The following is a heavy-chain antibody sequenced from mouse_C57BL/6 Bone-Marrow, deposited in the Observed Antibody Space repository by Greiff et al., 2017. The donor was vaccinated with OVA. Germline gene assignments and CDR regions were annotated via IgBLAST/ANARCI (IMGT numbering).Heavy chain of an antibody. D-gene: IGHD1-1*01. Sequence: QVQLQQSGPGLVQPSQSLSLTCTVSGFSLTSYGVHWVRQSPGKGLEWLGVIWSGGSTDYNAAFMSRLSITKDNSKSQVFFKMNRLQADDTAIYDGAPFTTGVATGAMDYWGQGTSVTVSS. J-gene: IGHJ4*01. V-gene: IGHV2-5*01. CDR2: IWSGGST. CDR3: APFTTGVATGAMDY. CDR1: GFSLTSYG.